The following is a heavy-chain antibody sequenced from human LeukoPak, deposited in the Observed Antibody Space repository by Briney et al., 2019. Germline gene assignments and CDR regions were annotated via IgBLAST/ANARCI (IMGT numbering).Heavy chain of an antibody. D-gene: IGHD6-13*01. CDR1: GGSFSVYH. J-gene: IGHJ2*01. V-gene: IGHV4-34*01. Sequence: PSETLSLTCAVYGGSFSVYHWSWIRQPPGKGLEWIGEINHSGSTNYNPSLKSRVTISVDTSKNQFSLKLSSVTAADTAVYYCATTVAAADYWYFDLWGRGTLVTVSS. CDR3: ATTVAAADYWYFDL. CDR2: INHSGST.